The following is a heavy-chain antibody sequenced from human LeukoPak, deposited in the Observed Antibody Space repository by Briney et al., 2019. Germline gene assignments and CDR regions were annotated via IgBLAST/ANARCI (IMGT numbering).Heavy chain of an antibody. J-gene: IGHJ3*02. Sequence: SETLSLTCTVSGGSISSYYWSWIRQPPGKGLEWIGYIYHSGSTNYNPSLKSRVTISVDTSKNQFSLKLSSVTAADTAVYYCASNYYYDSSGYYYDNAYAFDIWGQGTMVTVSS. CDR3: ASNYYYDSSGYYYDNAYAFDI. CDR1: GGSISSYY. D-gene: IGHD3-22*01. V-gene: IGHV4-59*01. CDR2: IYHSGST.